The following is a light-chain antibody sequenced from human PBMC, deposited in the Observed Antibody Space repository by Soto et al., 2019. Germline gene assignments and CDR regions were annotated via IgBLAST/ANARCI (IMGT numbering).Light chain of an antibody. CDR1: QYIGDF. CDR3: QQSYSSPPT. Sequence: DIQMTQSPSSLSASVGDRVTITCRASQYIGDFLNWYQQTPGKAPKLLIFGASNLHIGVPSRFSGSGSGPDFTLTISSLQPEDFATYYCQQSYSSPPTFGQGTKVDIK. V-gene: IGKV1-39*01. CDR2: GAS. J-gene: IGKJ1*01.